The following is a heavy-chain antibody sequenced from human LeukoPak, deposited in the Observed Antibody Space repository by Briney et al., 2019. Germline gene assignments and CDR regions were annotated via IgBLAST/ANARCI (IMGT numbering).Heavy chain of an antibody. Sequence: GGSLRLSCAAPGFTFSSYSMNWVRQAPGKGLEWVSSISSSSSYIYYADSVKGRFTISRDNAKNSLYLQMNSLRAEDTAVYYCARDEYYYDSSGYWDFDYWGQGTLVTVSS. CDR2: ISSSSSYI. J-gene: IGHJ4*02. V-gene: IGHV3-21*01. D-gene: IGHD3-22*01. CDR1: GFTFSSYS. CDR3: ARDEYYYDSSGYWDFDY.